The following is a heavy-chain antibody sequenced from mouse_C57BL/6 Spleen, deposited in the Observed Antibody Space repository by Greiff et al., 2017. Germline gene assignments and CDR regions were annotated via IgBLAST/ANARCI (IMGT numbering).Heavy chain of an antibody. CDR3: ARIADYYSNLYAMDY. CDR2: IYIGNGYT. Sequence: VQLQQSGAELVRPGSSVKMSCKTSGSTFTSYGINWVKQRPGQGLEWIGYIYIGNGYTKYNEKFKGKATLTSDTSSSTAYMQLSSLTSEDSAIYFCARIADYYSNLYAMDYWGQGTSVTVSS. J-gene: IGHJ4*01. CDR1: GSTFTSYG. D-gene: IGHD2-5*01. V-gene: IGHV1-58*01.